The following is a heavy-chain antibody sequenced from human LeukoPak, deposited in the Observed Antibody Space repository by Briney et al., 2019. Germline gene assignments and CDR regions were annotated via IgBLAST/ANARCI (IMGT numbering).Heavy chain of an antibody. CDR1: GFTFSNYG. J-gene: IGHJ3*01. CDR3: ARDNAGLVKHLDAFDL. D-gene: IGHD1-26*01. Sequence: GGSLRLSCAASGFTFSNYGMHWVRRAPGKGLEWVAVIWYDGSNTYYADSVKGLFTISRDNSKNTLYLQMNSLRAEDTAVYYCARDNAGLVKHLDAFDLWGQGTMVTVSS. CDR2: IWYDGSNT. V-gene: IGHV3-33*01.